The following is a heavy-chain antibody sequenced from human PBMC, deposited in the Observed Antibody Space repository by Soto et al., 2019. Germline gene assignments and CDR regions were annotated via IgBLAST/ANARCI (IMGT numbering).Heavy chain of an antibody. D-gene: IGHD6-25*01. J-gene: IGHJ4*02. V-gene: IGHV3-33*01. CDR3: ARSRGAEPPKDY. Sequence: GGSLRLSCAASGFTFSNYGMHWVRQAPGKGLEWVAVIWYDGSNKYYADSVEGRFTISRDNSKNTVYLQMNSLRAEDTAVYYCARSRGAEPPKDYWGQGTLVTVSS. CDR1: GFTFSNYG. CDR2: IWYDGSNK.